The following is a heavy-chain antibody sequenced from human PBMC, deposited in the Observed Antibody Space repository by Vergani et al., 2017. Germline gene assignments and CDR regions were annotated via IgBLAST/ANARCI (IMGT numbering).Heavy chain of an antibody. D-gene: IGHD1-26*01. CDR3: AHSWNFGRRDWFDS. CDR1: GFTLSDYN. Sequence: VQLVESGGGLVQPGGSLRLSCAASGFTLSDYNIHWVRQAPGQGLQWMGWISPKTGDTDYLQRFQDRVTMTRDASTKTVYLKMTRLTSDDTAIYYCAHSWNFGRRDWFDSWGPGTLVTVSS. V-gene: IGHV1-2*02. J-gene: IGHJ5*01. CDR2: ISPKTGDT.